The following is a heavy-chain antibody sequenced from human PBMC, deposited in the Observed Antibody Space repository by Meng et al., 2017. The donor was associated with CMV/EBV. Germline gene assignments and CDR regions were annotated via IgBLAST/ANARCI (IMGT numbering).Heavy chain of an antibody. CDR3: ARDAYYDFWSGYYQYYFDY. V-gene: IGHV1-2*02. CDR2: INPNSGGT. J-gene: IGHJ4*02. CDR1: GYTFTGYY. D-gene: IGHD3-3*01. Sequence: ASVKVSCKASGYTFTGYYMHWVRQAPGQGLEWMGWINPNSGGTNYAQKFQGRVTMTRDTSISTAYMELSTLRSDDTAVYYCARDAYYDFWSGYYQYYFDYWGQGTLVTVSS.